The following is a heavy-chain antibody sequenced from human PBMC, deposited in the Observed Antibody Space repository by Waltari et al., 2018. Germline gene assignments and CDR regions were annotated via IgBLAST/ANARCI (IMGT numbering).Heavy chain of an antibody. Sequence: EVQLLESGGGLVQXGXSLRLSCVASGFXFXGXXXXWVRQAPGKGLAGVSVIYSGGGRTYYADSVKGRFTVSXDNSKNTLYLQMNXXRAEDTAVXYCAKDSXXGAGLDYYYYMDVWXXGXTVTVSS. CDR2: IYSGGGRT. J-gene: IGHJ6*03. V-gene: IGHV3-23*03. CDR1: GFXFXGXX. CDR3: AKDSXXGAGLDYYYYMDV.